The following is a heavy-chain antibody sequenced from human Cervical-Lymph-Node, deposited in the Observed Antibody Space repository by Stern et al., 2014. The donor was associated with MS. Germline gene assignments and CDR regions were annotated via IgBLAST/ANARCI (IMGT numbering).Heavy chain of an antibody. CDR3: ARETVAADNNWFDP. J-gene: IGHJ5*02. V-gene: IGHV4-61*02. CDR1: GGSISSGNYY. CDR2: IYTSGST. D-gene: IGHD6-19*01. Sequence: QVQLQESGPGLVKPSQTLSLTCTVSGGSISSGNYYWSWIRQPAGKGLEWIGRIYTSGSTKYNPSLQSRVTISVDMSQNQFSLKWSSVTAADTAVYYCARETVAADNNWFDPWGQGTLVTVSS.